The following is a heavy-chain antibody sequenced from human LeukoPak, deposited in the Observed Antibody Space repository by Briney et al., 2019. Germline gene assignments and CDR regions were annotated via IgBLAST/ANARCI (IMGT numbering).Heavy chain of an antibody. D-gene: IGHD3-10*01. J-gene: IGHJ4*02. Sequence: SETLSLTCAVYGGSFSGYYWSWIRQPPGRGLEWIGEIKHSGSTNYNPSLKSRVTISVDTSKNQFSLKLSSVTAADTAVYYCARGGAMVRGVINVFDYWGQGTLVTVSS. CDR2: IKHSGST. V-gene: IGHV4-34*01. CDR1: GGSFSGYY. CDR3: ARGGAMVRGVINVFDY.